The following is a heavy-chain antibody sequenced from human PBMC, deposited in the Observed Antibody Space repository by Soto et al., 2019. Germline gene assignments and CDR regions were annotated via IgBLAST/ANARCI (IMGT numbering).Heavy chain of an antibody. CDR2: IYDSGIT. CDR1: GDSISGYN. Sequence: NPSETLSLTFSVSGDSISGYNWSWIRQPPGKGLEWIGYIYDSGITNYNPSLKSRVTMSADTPKNQISLQLSYVSAADTAVYYCASGRAWLDPWGQGTLVTVS. J-gene: IGHJ5*02. V-gene: IGHV4-59*01. CDR3: ASGRAWLDP.